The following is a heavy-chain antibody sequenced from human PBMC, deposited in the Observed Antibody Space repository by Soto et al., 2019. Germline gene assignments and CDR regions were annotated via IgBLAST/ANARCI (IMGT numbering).Heavy chain of an antibody. CDR2: ISYDGSNK. CDR1: GFTFSSYA. V-gene: IGHV3-30-3*01. CDR3: ARAGGDTAMDYYFDY. J-gene: IGHJ4*02. Sequence: GGSLRLSCSASGFTFSSYAMHWVRQAPGKGLEWVAVISYDGSNKYYADSVKGRFTISRDNSKNTLYLQMNSLRAEDTAVYYCARAGGDTAMDYYFDYWGQGTLVTVSS. D-gene: IGHD5-18*01.